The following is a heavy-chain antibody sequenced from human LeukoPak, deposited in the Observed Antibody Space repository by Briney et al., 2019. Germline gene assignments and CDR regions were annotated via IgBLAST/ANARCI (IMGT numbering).Heavy chain of an antibody. D-gene: IGHD3-10*01. J-gene: IGHJ4*02. CDR3: ARKRGGGGPRPVYYFDY. V-gene: IGHV3-23*01. Sequence: GGSLRLSCAASGFTFSSYAMSWVRQAPGKGLEWVSAISGSGGSTYYADSVKGRFTISRDNSKNTLDLQMNSLTAEDPAVYYCARKRGGGGPRPVYYFDYWGQGTLVTVSS. CDR2: ISGSGGST. CDR1: GFTFSSYA.